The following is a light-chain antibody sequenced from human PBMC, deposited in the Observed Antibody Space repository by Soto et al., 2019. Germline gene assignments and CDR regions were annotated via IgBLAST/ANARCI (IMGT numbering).Light chain of an antibody. CDR2: DAS. V-gene: IGKV1-5*01. CDR1: QSISSW. Sequence: DIQMTQSPSNLSASVGDRVTITCRASQSISSWLDWYQQKPGKAPKLLIYDASSLDSGVPSRFSGSGSGTEFTLTISSLQPDDFATYYCQQYNSYQFTFGPGTKVDIK. J-gene: IGKJ3*01. CDR3: QQYNSYQFT.